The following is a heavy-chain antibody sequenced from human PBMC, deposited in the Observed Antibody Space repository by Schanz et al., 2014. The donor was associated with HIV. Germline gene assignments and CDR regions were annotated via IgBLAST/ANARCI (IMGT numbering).Heavy chain of an antibody. Sequence: QVSLVQSGAEVKKPGASVRVSCEASGYDFGYLDINWVRQAPGQGLEWLGWINPGSGNTGYAQKFQGGVTMTSDTSKSTAYMDLSSLRSEATAVYYCARRRSEIVPAAIVLHYYYGFDVWGQGTTVTVS. D-gene: IGHD2-2*02. CDR3: ARRRSEIVPAAIVLHYYYGFDV. CDR2: INPGSGNT. V-gene: IGHV1-8*01. J-gene: IGHJ6*02. CDR1: GYDFGYLD.